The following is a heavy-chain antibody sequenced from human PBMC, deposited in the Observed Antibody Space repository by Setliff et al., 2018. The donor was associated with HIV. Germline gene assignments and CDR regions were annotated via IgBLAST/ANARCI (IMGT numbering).Heavy chain of an antibody. CDR2: IISILGTP. CDR1: GGTSSAYA. J-gene: IGHJ5*02. D-gene: IGHD2-2*01. Sequence: ASVKVSCKSSGGTSSAYAVNWVRQAPGQGLEWMGRIISILGTPNYSHKFQGRVTITADKSTTTTYMELSSLRSDDTAIYYCARGDVVVPAAIVVDWFDPWGQGTPVTVS. V-gene: IGHV1-69*04. CDR3: ARGDVVVPAAIVVDWFDP.